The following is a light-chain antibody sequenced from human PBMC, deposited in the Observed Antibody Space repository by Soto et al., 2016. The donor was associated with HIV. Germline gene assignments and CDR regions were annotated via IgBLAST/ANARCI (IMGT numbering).Light chain of an antibody. CDR3: QQLNSYHTWT. J-gene: IGKJ1*01. V-gene: IGKV1-5*03. CDR2: KAS. CDR1: QSISSW. Sequence: DIQMTQSPSTLSASVEDRVTITCRASQSISSWLAWYQQKPGKAPKLLIYKASSLESGVPSRFSGSGSGTEFTLTISSLQPDDFASYYCQQLNSYHTWTFGQGTKVEIK.